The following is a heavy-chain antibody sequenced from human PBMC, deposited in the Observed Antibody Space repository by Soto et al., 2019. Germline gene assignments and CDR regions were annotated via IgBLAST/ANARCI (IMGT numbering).Heavy chain of an antibody. CDR1: GAPTRNTFFF. V-gene: IGHV4-39*07. J-gene: IGHJ4*02. D-gene: IGHD2-21*02. CDR3: ARGGDWKFDY. CDR2: IYYSGRT. Sequence: PSETPSPTCSVSGAPTRNTFFFWGWIRQPPGKGLEWIGSIYYSGRTNCNPSLKSRITMSVEKSKNQFSLELSSMTAADTAVYYCARGGDWKFDYWGQGSLVTVSS.